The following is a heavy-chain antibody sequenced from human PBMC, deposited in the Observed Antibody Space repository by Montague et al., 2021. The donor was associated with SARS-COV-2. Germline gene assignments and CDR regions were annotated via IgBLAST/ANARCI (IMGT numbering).Heavy chain of an antibody. V-gene: IGHV4-34*01. J-gene: IGHJ6*02. D-gene: IGHD4-17*01. CDR2: KKNSGST. CDR3: ARARTVTTFDYYYYYVMDV. Sequence: EKKNSGSTNYKPSLHSRVTISVDTSKNQFSLKLSSVTAADTAVYYFARARTVTTFDYYYYYVMDVWGQGTTVPVSS.